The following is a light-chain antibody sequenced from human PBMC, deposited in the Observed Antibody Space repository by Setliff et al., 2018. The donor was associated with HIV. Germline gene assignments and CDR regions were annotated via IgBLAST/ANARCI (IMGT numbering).Light chain of an antibody. V-gene: IGLV2-23*02. CDR2: DVT. Sequence: QSALAQPASVSGSPGQSITITCSGSHTDIGGCDRVSWYQQHPGKGPKPLIYDVTQRPSGISDRFSGSTSANMASLTISGLQSDAEALYFCSSYADSDIWVFGGGTKVTV. J-gene: IGLJ3*02. CDR3: SSYADSDIWV. CDR1: HTDIGGCDR.